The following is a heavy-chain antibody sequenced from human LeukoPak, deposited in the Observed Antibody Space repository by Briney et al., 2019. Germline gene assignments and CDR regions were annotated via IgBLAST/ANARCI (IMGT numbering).Heavy chain of an antibody. CDR1: GFTFSNNW. D-gene: IGHD1-26*01. CDR3: ARMRGTTDY. Sequence: GGSLRLSCAASGFTFSNNWMHWVRQVPGKGLVWVSRISSDGSSTTYADSVKGRFTISRDNAKNTLYLQMNSLRAEDTAVYYCARMRGTTDYWGQGTLVTVSS. J-gene: IGHJ4*02. CDR2: ISSDGSST. V-gene: IGHV3-74*01.